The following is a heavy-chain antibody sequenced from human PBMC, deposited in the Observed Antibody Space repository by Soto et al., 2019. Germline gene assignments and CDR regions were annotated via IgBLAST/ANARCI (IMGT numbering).Heavy chain of an antibody. Sequence: GGSLRLSCAASGFTSSTYGMHWVRQAPGKGLEWVAVISYDGSNKYYADSVKGRFTISRDNTKSTLHLQMNSLRAEDTTIYYCARGVVGYTTYFDLWGQGTLVTVSS. J-gene: IGHJ4*02. CDR1: GFTSSTYG. CDR3: ARGVVGYTTYFDL. D-gene: IGHD3-9*01. V-gene: IGHV3-30*03. CDR2: ISYDGSNK.